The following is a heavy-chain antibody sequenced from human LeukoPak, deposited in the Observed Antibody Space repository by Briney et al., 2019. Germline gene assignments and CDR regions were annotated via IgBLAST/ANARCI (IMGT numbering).Heavy chain of an antibody. V-gene: IGHV4-4*07. D-gene: IGHD1-14*01. CDR3: ARDSRKGDYFDY. Sequence: SETLSLTCTVSGGSISSYYWSWIRQPAGKGLEWIGRIYISGSTNYNPSLKSRVTMSVDTSKNQFSLKLSSVTAADTAVYYCARDSRKGDYFDYWGQGTLVTVSS. J-gene: IGHJ4*02. CDR2: IYISGST. CDR1: GGSISSYY.